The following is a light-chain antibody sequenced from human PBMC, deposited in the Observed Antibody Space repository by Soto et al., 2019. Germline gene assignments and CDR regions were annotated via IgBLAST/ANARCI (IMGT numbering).Light chain of an antibody. J-gene: IGLJ1*01. CDR1: NTDVENYNF. Sequence: QSALTQPASVPGSPGQSITIACTGINTDVENYNFVSWYQQHPGKAPKLMIYEDYKRPSGVSNRFSGSKSGNTASLTISGLQTEDEADYYCCSYAGSYTWVFGSGTKVTVL. CDR2: EDY. V-gene: IGLV2-23*01. CDR3: CSYAGSYTWV.